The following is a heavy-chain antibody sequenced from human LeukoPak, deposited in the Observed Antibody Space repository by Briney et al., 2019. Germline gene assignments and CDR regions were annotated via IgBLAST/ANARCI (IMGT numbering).Heavy chain of an antibody. J-gene: IGHJ6*03. CDR2: IYTSGST. CDR1: GGSISSGSYY. V-gene: IGHV4-61*02. CDR3: ARDGGSYYYYYMDV. D-gene: IGHD1-26*01. Sequence: SETLSLTCTVSGGSISSGSYYWSWIRQPAGKGLEWIGRIYTSGSTNYNPSLKSRVTISVDTSKNQFSLKLSSVTAADTAVYYCARDGGSYYYYYMDVWGKGTTVTISS.